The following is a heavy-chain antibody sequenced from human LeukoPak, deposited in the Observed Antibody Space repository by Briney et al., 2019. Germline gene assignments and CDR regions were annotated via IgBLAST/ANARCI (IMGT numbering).Heavy chain of an antibody. J-gene: IGHJ4*02. CDR2: INPSGGST. V-gene: IGHV1-46*03. CDR3: ARVRSIAARRLDY. CDR1: GYTFTRYY. D-gene: IGHD6-6*01. Sequence: ASVKVSCKASGYTFTRYYMHWVREAPGQGLEWMGIINPSGGSTSYAQKFQGRVTMTRDTSTSTVYMELSSLRSEDTAVYYCARVRSIAARRLDYWGQGTLVTVSS.